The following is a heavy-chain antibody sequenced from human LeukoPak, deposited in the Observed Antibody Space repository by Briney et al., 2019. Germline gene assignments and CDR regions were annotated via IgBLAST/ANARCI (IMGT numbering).Heavy chain of an antibody. CDR1: GYTFTCYG. CDR3: ARERGARGYCSSTSCFPPFDP. D-gene: IGHD2-2*01. Sequence: ASVKVSYKPSGYTFTCYGISWVRQAPGHGLEGRGWISAYNGNTNYAEKLQGRVTMTTDTSTSTAYMELRSLRSDDTAVYYCARERGARGYCSSTSCFPPFDPWGQGTLVTVSS. V-gene: IGHV1-18*01. CDR2: ISAYNGNT. J-gene: IGHJ5*02.